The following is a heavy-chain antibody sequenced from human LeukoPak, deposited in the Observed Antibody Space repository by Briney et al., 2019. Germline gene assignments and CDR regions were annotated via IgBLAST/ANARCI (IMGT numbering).Heavy chain of an antibody. D-gene: IGHD2-15*01. CDR1: GFTFSSYA. J-gene: IGHJ4*02. CDR2: ISGSGGST. CDR3: ANTFVAATRPLLFDY. Sequence: GGSLRLSCAASGFTFSSYAMSWVRQAPGKGLEWVSAISGSGGSTYYADAVKGRFTISRDNSKNTLYLQMNSLRAEDTAVYYCANTFVAATRPLLFDYWGQGTLVTVSS. V-gene: IGHV3-23*01.